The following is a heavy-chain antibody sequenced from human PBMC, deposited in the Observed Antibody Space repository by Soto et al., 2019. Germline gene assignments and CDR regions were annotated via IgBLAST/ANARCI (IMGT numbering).Heavy chain of an antibody. Sequence: VGSLRLSCAASGFTFSSYAMSWVRQAPGKGLEWVSAISGSGGSTYYADSVKGRFTISRDNSKNTLYLQMNSLRAEDTAVYYCAKHSSYYYDSSGYLVYWGQGTLVTVSS. V-gene: IGHV3-23*01. CDR1: GFTFSSYA. CDR2: ISGSGGST. J-gene: IGHJ4*02. D-gene: IGHD3-22*01. CDR3: AKHSSYYYDSSGYLVY.